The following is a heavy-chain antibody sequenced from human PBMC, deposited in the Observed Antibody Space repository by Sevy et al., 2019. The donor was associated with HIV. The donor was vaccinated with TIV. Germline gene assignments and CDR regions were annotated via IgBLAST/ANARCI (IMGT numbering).Heavy chain of an antibody. CDR1: GFTFSSYA. V-gene: IGHV3-23*01. D-gene: IGHD1-26*01. J-gene: IGHJ4*02. CDR2: ISGSGGST. Sequence: GGSLRLSCAASGFTFSSYAMSWVRQAPGKGLEWVSAISGSGGSTYYADSVKGRFTISRDNSKNTLYLQMNSVRAEDTGVHYWSKVYSGSQYYFDHWGQGTLVTVSS. CDR3: SKVYSGSQYYFDH.